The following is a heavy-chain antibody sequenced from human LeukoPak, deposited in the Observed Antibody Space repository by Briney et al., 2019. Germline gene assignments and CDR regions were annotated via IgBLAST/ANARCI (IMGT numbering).Heavy chain of an antibody. V-gene: IGHV3-53*01. D-gene: IGHD3-22*01. J-gene: IGHJ3*02. CDR2: IYSGRST. Sequence: PGGSLRLSCAASGFTVSSNYMSWVRQAPGKGLEWVSVIYSGRSTYYADSVKGRFTISRDNSKNTLYLQVNSLRAEDTAVYYCARGRKNHYYDSSGYQEDAFDIWGQGTMVTVSS. CDR1: GFTVSSNY. CDR3: ARGRKNHYYDSSGYQEDAFDI.